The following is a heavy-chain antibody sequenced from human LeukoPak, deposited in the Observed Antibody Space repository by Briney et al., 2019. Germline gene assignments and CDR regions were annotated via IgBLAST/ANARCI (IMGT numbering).Heavy chain of an antibody. CDR1: GFTFSSYA. CDR2: INGAGGST. J-gene: IGHJ4*02. V-gene: IGHV3-23*01. Sequence: PGGSLRLSCTASGFTFSSYAMSWVRQAPGVGLEWVSAINGAGGSTWYAASVKGRFTISRDNSKNTLYMQMNSLSAEDTAVYYCAKDSYDSSGSRYDYWGQGTLVTVSS. CDR3: AKDSYDSSGSRYDY. D-gene: IGHD3-22*01.